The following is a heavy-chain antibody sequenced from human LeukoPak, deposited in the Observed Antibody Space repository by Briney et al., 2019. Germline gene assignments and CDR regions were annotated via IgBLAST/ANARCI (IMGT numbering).Heavy chain of an antibody. Sequence: GGSLRLSCSASGVPFSTLGMHWVRQAPGKGLEHVSTIGSDGDGTYYADSVKDRFIISRDNSKNAVYLQMSSLRPEDTAVYYCVSPVFINFWGQGTLVTVSS. CDR3: VSPVFINF. CDR2: IGSDGDGT. J-gene: IGHJ4*01. CDR1: GVPFSTLG. D-gene: IGHD1-14*01. V-gene: IGHV3-64D*06.